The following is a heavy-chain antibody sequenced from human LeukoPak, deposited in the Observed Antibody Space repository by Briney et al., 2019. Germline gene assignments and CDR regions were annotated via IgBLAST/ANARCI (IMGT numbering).Heavy chain of an antibody. CDR2: ISSSSSYI. CDR1: GFTFSSYS. J-gene: IGHJ4*02. D-gene: IGHD3-10*01. CDR3: ASYGSGSYYNEPDDY. Sequence: GGSLRLSCAASGFTFSSYSMNWVRQAPGEGLEWVSSISSSSSYIYYADSVKGRFTISRDNAKNSLYLQMNSLRAEDTAVYYCASYGSGSYYNEPDDYWGQGTLVTVSS. V-gene: IGHV3-21*01.